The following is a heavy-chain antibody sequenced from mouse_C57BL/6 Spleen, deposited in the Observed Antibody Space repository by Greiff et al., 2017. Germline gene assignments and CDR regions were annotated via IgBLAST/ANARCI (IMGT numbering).Heavy chain of an antibody. CDR2: ISDGGSYT. CDR1: GFTFSSYA. J-gene: IGHJ2*01. V-gene: IGHV5-4*01. Sequence: EVKLMESGGGLVKPGGSLKLSCAASGFTFSSYAMSWVRQTPEKRLEWVATISDGGSYTYYPDNVKGRFTISRDNAKNTLYLQMSHLKSEDTAMYYCARDPYFDYWGQGTTLTVSS. CDR3: ARDPYFDY.